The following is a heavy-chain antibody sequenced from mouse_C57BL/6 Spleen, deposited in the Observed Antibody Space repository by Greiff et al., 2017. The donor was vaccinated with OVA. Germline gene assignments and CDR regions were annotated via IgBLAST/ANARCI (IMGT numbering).Heavy chain of an antibody. CDR2: INPSSGYT. CDR1: GYTFTSYT. J-gene: IGHJ3*01. CDR3: ARMDRFAY. V-gene: IGHV1-4*01. Sequence: VQLQESGAELARPGASVKMSCKASGYTFTSYTMHWVKQRPGQGLEWIGYINPSSGYTKYNQKFKDKATLTADKSSSTAYMQLSSLTSEDSAVYYCARMDRFAYWGQGTLVTVSA.